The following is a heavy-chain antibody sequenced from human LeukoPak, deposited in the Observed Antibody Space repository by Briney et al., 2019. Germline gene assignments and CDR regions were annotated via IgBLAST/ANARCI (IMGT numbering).Heavy chain of an antibody. V-gene: IGHV4-34*01. CDR3: ARPHNYYDSSGYYAYFDY. CDR2: INHSGST. D-gene: IGHD3-22*01. CDR1: GGSFSGYY. J-gene: IGHJ4*02. Sequence: SETLSLTCAVYGGSFSGYYWSWIRQPPGKGLEWIGEINHSGSTNYNPSLKSRVTISVDTSKNQFSLKLSSVTAADTAVYYCARPHNYYDSSGYYAYFDYWGQGTLVTVSS.